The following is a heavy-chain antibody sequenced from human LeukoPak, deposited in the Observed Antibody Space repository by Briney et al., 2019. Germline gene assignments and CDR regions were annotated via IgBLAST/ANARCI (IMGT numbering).Heavy chain of an antibody. CDR2: ISSSSSYI. CDR1: GFTFSSYS. CDR3: ARDSGSYSELVYYYMDV. D-gene: IGHD1-26*01. J-gene: IGHJ6*03. V-gene: IGHV3-21*01. Sequence: PGGTLRLSCAASGFTFSSYSMNWVRQAPGKGLEWVSSISSSSSYIYYADSVKGRFTISRDNAKNSLYLQMNSLRAEDTAVYYCARDSGSYSELVYYYMDVWGKGTTVTVSS.